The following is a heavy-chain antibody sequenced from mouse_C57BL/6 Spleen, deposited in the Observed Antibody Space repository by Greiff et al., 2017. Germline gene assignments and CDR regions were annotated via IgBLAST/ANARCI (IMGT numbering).Heavy chain of an antibody. CDR2: IDPSDSYT. Sequence: QVQLQQSGAELVKPGASVKLSCKASGYTFTSYWMQWVKQRPGQGLEWIGEIDPSDSYTNYNQKFKGKATLTVDTSSSTAYMQLSSLTSEDSAVYYCARYRTGTDYWGQGTTLTVSS. CDR3: ARYRTGTDY. CDR1: GYTFTSYW. V-gene: IGHV1-50*01. D-gene: IGHD4-1*01. J-gene: IGHJ2*01.